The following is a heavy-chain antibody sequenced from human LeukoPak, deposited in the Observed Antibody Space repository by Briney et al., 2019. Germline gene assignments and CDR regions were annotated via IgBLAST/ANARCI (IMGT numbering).Heavy chain of an antibody. D-gene: IGHD3-3*01. J-gene: IGHJ4*02. Sequence: GESLKISCKGSGYSFTNYWIGWVRQMPGKGLELMGIIQPGDSDTKYSPSFQGQVTISADKSISTAYLQWSRLKASDTAMYYCARAVGATIFGVQYYFDYWGQGTPVTVSS. CDR2: IQPGDSDT. V-gene: IGHV5-51*01. CDR1: GYSFTNYW. CDR3: ARAVGATIFGVQYYFDY.